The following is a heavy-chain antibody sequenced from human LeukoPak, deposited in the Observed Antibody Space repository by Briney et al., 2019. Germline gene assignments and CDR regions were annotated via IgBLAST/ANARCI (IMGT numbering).Heavy chain of an antibody. CDR2: INPSGCST. CDR3: ARVDYYGSGSYYNVFYFDY. V-gene: IGHV1-46*01. J-gene: IGHJ4*02. D-gene: IGHD3-10*01. CDR1: GYTFTSYY. Sequence: ASVKVSCKASGYTFTSYYMHWVRHAPGQGLEWMGIINPSGCSTSYAQKFQGRVTMTRDTSTSTDYMELSSLTSEDTAVYYCARVDYYGSGSYYNVFYFDYWGQGTLVTVSS.